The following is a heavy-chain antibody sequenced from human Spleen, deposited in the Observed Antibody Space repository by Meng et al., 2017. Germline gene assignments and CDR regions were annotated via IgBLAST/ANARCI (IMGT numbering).Heavy chain of an antibody. V-gene: IGHV1-69*01. CDR1: GGTFSSYA. J-gene: IGHJ4*02. Sequence: AELVQCWAGVNQPRSSVKVSCKASGGTFSSYAISLVRQAPGQGLEWMGGIIPIFGTANYAQKFQGRVTITADESTSTAYMELSSLRSEDTAVYYCARSIAARPGLFDYWGQGTLVTVSS. CDR3: ARSIAARPGLFDY. D-gene: IGHD6-6*01. CDR2: IIPIFGTA.